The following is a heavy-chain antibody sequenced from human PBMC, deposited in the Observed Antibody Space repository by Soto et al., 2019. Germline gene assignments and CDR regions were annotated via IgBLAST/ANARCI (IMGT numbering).Heavy chain of an antibody. D-gene: IGHD6-19*01. CDR2: ISSSSSYI. V-gene: IGHV3-21*01. J-gene: IGHJ3*02. CDR1: GFTFSSYS. CDR3: ARDEGGLIAVAGDAFNI. Sequence: EVQLVESGGGLVKPGGSMRLSCAASGFTFSSYSMNWVRQAPGKGLEWVSSISSSSSYIYYADSVKGRFTISRDNAKNSLYLQMNSLRAEVTAVYYCARDEGGLIAVAGDAFNIWGQGTMVTVSS.